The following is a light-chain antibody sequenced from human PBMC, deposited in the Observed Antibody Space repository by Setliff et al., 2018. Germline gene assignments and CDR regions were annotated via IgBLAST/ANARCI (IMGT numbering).Light chain of an antibody. Sequence: QSVLTQPPSASGSPGQSLTISCTGTSRDIGAYNSASWYQQHPGKAPKLLIYEVTKRPSGVPDRFSGSKSGNTASLTVSGLQADDEADYFCCSYAASYNPYVFGSGTKV. V-gene: IGLV2-8*01. J-gene: IGLJ1*01. CDR2: EVT. CDR3: CSYAASYNPYV. CDR1: SRDIGAYNS.